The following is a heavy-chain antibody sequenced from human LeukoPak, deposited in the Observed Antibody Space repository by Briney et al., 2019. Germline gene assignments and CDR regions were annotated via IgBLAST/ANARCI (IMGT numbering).Heavy chain of an antibody. D-gene: IGHD2-21*01. CDR2: TRYDGSNN. Sequence: LAGGSLRLSCAASGFTFSSYGIHWVRQAPGKGLEWVAFTRYDGSNNYYADSVKGRFTISRDNSKNTLYLQMNSLRAEDAAVYYCAKAPVTSCRGAYCYPFDYWGQGTLVTVSS. CDR3: AKAPVTSCRGAYCYPFDY. V-gene: IGHV3-30*02. J-gene: IGHJ4*02. CDR1: GFTFSSYG.